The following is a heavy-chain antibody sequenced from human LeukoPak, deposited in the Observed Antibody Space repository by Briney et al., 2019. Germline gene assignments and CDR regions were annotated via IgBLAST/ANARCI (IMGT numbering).Heavy chain of an antibody. V-gene: IGHV3-7*04. CDR3: AVDGGYNRFDP. Sequence: GGSLRLSCAASGFTFSSHWMTWVRQAPGKGLEWVANMNEDGSVKNYVVSVKGRFTISRDNAKSSLYLQMNSLRAEDTAVYYCAVDGGYNRFDPWGQGTPVTVPS. CDR1: GFTFSSHW. J-gene: IGHJ5*02. CDR2: MNEDGSVK. D-gene: IGHD3-16*01.